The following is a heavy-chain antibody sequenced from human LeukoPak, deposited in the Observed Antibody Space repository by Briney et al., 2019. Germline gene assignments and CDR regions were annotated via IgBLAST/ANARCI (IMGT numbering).Heavy chain of an antibody. CDR2: IYTSGST. J-gene: IGHJ6*02. CDR1: GGSISSYY. D-gene: IGHD3-10*01. Sequence: PSETLSLTCTVSGGSISSYYWSWIRQPAGKGLEWIGRIYTSGSTNYNPSLKSRVTMSVDTSKNQFSLKLSSVTAADTAVYYCARDRYNYGSGSLGYYYYGMDVWGQGTTVTVSS. V-gene: IGHV4-4*07. CDR3: ARDRYNYGSGSLGYYYYGMDV.